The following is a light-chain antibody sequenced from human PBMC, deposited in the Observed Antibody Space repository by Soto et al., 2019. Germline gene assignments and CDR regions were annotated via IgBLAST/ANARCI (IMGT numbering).Light chain of an antibody. CDR1: QSVSSW. CDR3: QPYKSYPWP. Sequence: DIQMTQSPSTLSASVGDRVTITCRASQSVSSWFAWYQQKPGKAPNLLLYDASNFESAVPSRFSGSESGAMSSLTIILLQADDFATYYGQPYKSYPWPCGQGTKVDI. J-gene: IGKJ1*01. V-gene: IGKV1-5*01. CDR2: DAS.